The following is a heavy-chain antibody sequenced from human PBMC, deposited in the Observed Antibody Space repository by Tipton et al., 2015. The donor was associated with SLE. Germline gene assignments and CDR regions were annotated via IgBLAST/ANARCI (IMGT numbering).Heavy chain of an antibody. CDR2: IYNSGGT. CDR1: GGSLNTYY. D-gene: IGHD2-2*01. V-gene: IGHV4-59*01. CDR3: ARSREAYCTTTSCPGVYGY. J-gene: IGHJ4*02. Sequence: TLSLTCTVSGGSLNTYYWSWIRQPPGKGLEWIGYIYNSGGTNYNPSLKSRVTISVDTSKNQFSLKLSSVTAADTAVYYCARSREAYCTTTSCPGVYGYWGQGTLVTVSS.